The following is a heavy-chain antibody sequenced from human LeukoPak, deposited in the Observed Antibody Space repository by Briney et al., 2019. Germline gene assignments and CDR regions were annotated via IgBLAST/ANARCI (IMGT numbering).Heavy chain of an antibody. J-gene: IGHJ4*02. CDR2: IKEDGTRK. V-gene: IGHV3-7*03. CDR1: GFTVDTYW. CDR3: ARRCFDY. Sequence: GGSLRLSCVASGFTVDTYWMSWVRQAPGKGLDWVAHIKEDGTRKYYVDSVRGRFTISRDNAKNSLYLQMNSLRVEDTAVYYCARRCFDYWGQGTLVTVSS.